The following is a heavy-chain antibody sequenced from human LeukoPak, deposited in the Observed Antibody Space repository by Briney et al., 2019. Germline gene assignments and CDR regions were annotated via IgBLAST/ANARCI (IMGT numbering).Heavy chain of an antibody. J-gene: IGHJ4*02. V-gene: IGHV3-66*01. CDR1: GFTVSSNH. D-gene: IGHD6-19*01. Sequence: GGSLRLSCVASGFTVSSNHMSWVRQAPGKGLEWVSLIYSAGSTYYADSVRGRFTISSDNSKNTLYLQMNGLRAEDTAAYYCAREGRLAGTSDYWGQGTLVTVSS. CDR3: AREGRLAGTSDY. CDR2: IYSAGST.